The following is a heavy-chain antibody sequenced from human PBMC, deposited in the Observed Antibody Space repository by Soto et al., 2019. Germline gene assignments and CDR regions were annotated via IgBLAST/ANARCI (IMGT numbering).Heavy chain of an antibody. V-gene: IGHV4-59*01. CDR2: IYYSGST. CDR3: ARDALGYCSGGSCYRSYYYYYGMDV. J-gene: IGHJ6*02. CDR1: GGSISSYY. Sequence: PSETLSLTCTVSGGSISSYYWSWIRQPPGKGLEWIGYIYYSGSTNYNPSLKSRVTISVDTSKNQFSLKLSSVTAADTAVYYCARDALGYCSGGSCYRSYYYYYGMDVWGQGTTVTVSS. D-gene: IGHD2-15*01.